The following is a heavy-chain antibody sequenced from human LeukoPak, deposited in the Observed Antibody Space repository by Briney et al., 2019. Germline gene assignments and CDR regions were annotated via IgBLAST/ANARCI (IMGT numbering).Heavy chain of an antibody. Sequence: GASVKVSCKASGYTFTRYYMHWVRQAPGRGLEWMGRINPNSGGTNYAQKFQGRVTMTRDTSISTAYMELSRLRSDDTAVYYCARDLKIVVPAAPDYYYGMDVWGQGTTVTVSS. D-gene: IGHD2-2*01. J-gene: IGHJ6*02. CDR3: ARDLKIVVPAAPDYYYGMDV. CDR1: GYTFTRYY. CDR2: INPNSGGT. V-gene: IGHV1-2*06.